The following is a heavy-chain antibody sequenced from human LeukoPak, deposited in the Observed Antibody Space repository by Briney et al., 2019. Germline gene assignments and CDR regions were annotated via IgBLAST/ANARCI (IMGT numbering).Heavy chain of an antibody. D-gene: IGHD1-26*01. J-gene: IGHJ4*02. CDR1: GGSVSSGSYY. Sequence: KPSETLSLTRTVSGGSVSSGSYYWSWIRQPPGKGLEWIGYIYYSGSTNYNPSLKSRVTISVDTSKNQFSLKLSSVTAADTAVYYCAAEVGDYVDYWGQGTLVTVSS. CDR2: IYYSGST. V-gene: IGHV4-61*01. CDR3: AAEVGDYVDY.